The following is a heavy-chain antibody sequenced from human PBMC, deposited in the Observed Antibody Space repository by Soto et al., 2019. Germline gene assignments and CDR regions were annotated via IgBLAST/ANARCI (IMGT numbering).Heavy chain of an antibody. CDR2: ISSSSSYI. V-gene: IGHV3-21*01. CDR1: GFTFSSYS. D-gene: IGHD3-16*01. Sequence: EVQLVESGGGLVKPGGSLRLSCAASGFTFSSYSMNWVRQAPGKGLEWVSSISSSSSYIYYADSVKGRFTISRDNAKNSLYLQMNSLRAEDTAVYYCARRGLTSGWYFDLWGRGTLVTVSS. J-gene: IGHJ2*01. CDR3: ARRGLTSGWYFDL.